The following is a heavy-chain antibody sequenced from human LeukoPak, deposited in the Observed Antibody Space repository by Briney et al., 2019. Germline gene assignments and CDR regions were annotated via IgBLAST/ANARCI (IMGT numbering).Heavy chain of an antibody. D-gene: IGHD3-10*01. J-gene: IGHJ3*02. CDR2: IYYSGST. V-gene: IGHV4-30-4*01. CDR3: ARGLRGSWDFDAFDI. CDR1: GGSISSGDYY. Sequence: PSETLSLTCTVSGGSISSGDYYWSWIRQPPGKGLEWIGYIYYSGSTYYNPSLKSRVTISVDTSKNQFSLKLSSVTAADTAVYYCARGLRGSWDFDAFDIWGQGTMVTVSS.